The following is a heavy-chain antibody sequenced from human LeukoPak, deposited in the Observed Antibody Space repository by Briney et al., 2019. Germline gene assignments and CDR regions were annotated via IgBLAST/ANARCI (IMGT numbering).Heavy chain of an antibody. J-gene: IGHJ4*02. CDR2: ISNNGGYT. Sequence: GGSLRLSCAASGFTFSSSAMSWVRQAPGKGLEWVSAISNNGGYTYYADSVEGRITISRDNSKSTLCLQMNSLRAEDTAVYYCAKQLGYCSDGSCYFPYWGQGTLVTVSS. CDR3: AKQLGYCSDGSCYFPY. V-gene: IGHV3-23*01. D-gene: IGHD2-15*01. CDR1: GFTFSSSA.